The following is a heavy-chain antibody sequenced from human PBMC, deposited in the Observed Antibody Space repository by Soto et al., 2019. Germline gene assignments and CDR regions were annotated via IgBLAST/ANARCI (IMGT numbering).Heavy chain of an antibody. CDR3: ARRLGFSYYYDSSGYYFDY. J-gene: IGHJ4*02. CDR1: GGSFSGYY. CDR2: INHSGST. Sequence: QVQLQQWGAGLLKPSETLSLTCAVYGGSFSGYYWSWIRQPPGKGLEWIGEINHSGSTNYNPSLKSRVTISVDTSKNQFSLKLSSVTAADTAVYYCARRLGFSYYYDSSGYYFDYWGQGTLVTVSS. D-gene: IGHD3-22*01. V-gene: IGHV4-34*01.